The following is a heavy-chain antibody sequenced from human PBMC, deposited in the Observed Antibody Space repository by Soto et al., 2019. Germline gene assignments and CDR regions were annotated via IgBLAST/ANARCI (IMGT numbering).Heavy chain of an antibody. CDR1: GGTFSNYA. V-gene: IGHV1-69*15. J-gene: IGHJ5*02. D-gene: IGHD5-12*01. CDR3: AKDGGADGYFGNWLDP. CDR2: IIPIFRTT. Sequence: QVHLVQSGAEVKKPGSSVNVSCKASGGTFSNYAITWVRQAPGQGLEWVGRIIPIFRTTNVAQKFQGRVTITADESTTTGYMERSGLRSDDTAVYYCAKDGGADGYFGNWLDPWGQGTLVTVSS.